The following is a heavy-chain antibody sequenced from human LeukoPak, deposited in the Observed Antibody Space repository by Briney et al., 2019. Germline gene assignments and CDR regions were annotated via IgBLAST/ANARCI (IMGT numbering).Heavy chain of an antibody. Sequence: SSETLSLTCTVSGYSISSDYYWGWIRQPPGKGLEWIGYIYYSGSTNYNPSLKSRVTISVDMSKNQFSLKLTSVTAADTAVYYCARVITIIRGLDPWGQGTQVTVSS. J-gene: IGHJ5*02. CDR1: GYSISSDYY. CDR2: IYYSGST. V-gene: IGHV4-61*01. D-gene: IGHD3-10*01. CDR3: ARVITIIRGLDP.